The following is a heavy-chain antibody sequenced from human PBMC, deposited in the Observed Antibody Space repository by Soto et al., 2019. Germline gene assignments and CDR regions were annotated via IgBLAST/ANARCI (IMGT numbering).Heavy chain of an antibody. CDR2: ISGSGGST. Sequence: GGSLRLSCAASGFTFSSYAMSWVRQAPGKGLEWVSAISGSGGSTYYADSVKGRFTISRDNSKNTLYLQMNSLRAEDTAVYHCAKDVRRPYTVPRVLLFTLLGGRGALDTGSS. CDR3: AKDVRRPYTVPRVLLFTLL. CDR1: GFTFSSYA. J-gene: IGHJ4*02. D-gene: IGHD2-21*01. V-gene: IGHV3-23*01.